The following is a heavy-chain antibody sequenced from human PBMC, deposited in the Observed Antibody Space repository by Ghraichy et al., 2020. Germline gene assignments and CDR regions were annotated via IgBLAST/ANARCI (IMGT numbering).Heavy chain of an antibody. CDR3: ATAVSSYDY. J-gene: IGHJ4*02. V-gene: IGHV3-33*01. D-gene: IGHD6-13*01. CDR2: IWYDGSNK. CDR1: GFTFSSYG. Sequence: LSLTCAASGFTFSSYGMHWVRQAPGKGLEWVAVIWYDGSNKYYADSVKGRFTISRDNSKNTLYLQMNSLRAEDTAVYYCATAVSSYDYWGQGTLVTVSS.